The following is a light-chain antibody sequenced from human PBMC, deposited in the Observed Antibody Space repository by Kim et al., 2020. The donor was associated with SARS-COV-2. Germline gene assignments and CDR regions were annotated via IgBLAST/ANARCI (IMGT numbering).Light chain of an antibody. V-gene: IGKV3-15*01. Sequence: VSPGERAPLSCRASQSVSSNLAWYQQRPGQAPRLLIYGASTRAAGIPARFSGSGSGTEFTLTISSLQSEDFAVYYCQQYNNWPWTFGQGTKVDIK. CDR1: QSVSSN. J-gene: IGKJ1*01. CDR2: GAS. CDR3: QQYNNWPWT.